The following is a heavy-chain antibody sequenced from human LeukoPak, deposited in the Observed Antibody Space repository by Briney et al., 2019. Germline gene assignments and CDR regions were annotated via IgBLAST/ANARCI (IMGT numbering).Heavy chain of an antibody. CDR2: ISSSGSTI. V-gene: IGHV3-48*03. Sequence: GGSLRLSCAASGFTFSSYEMNCVRQDPGKGPEWVSYISSSGSTIYYADSVKGRFTISRDNAKNSLYLQMNSLRAEDTAVYYCAELGITMIGGVWGKGTTVTISS. J-gene: IGHJ6*04. D-gene: IGHD3-10*02. CDR3: AELGITMIGGV. CDR1: GFTFSSYE.